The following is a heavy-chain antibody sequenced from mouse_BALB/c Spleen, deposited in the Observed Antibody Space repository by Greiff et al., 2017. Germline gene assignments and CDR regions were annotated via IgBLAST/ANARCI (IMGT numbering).Heavy chain of an antibody. J-gene: IGHJ2*01. CDR3: ARLIPYYFDY. CDR1: GFTFSSYA. V-gene: IGHV5-6-5*01. Sequence: DVKLVESGGGLVKPGGSLKLSCAASGFTFSSYAMSWVRQTPEKRLEWVASISSGGSTYYPDSVKGRFTISRDNARNILYLQMSSLRSEDTAMYYCARLIPYYFDYWGQGTTLTVSS. CDR2: ISSGGST.